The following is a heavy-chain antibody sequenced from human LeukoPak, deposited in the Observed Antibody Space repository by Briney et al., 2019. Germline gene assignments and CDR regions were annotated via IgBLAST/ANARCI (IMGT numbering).Heavy chain of an antibody. CDR1: GGSFSGYY. J-gene: IGHJ4*02. Sequence: PSETLSLTCAVYGGSFSGYYWSWIRQPPGKGLEWIGEINHSGSTNYNPSLKSRVTISVDTSKNQFSLKLSSVTAADTAVYYCARGHSSGWYSTRGRFDYWGQGTLVTVSS. CDR3: ARGHSSGWYSTRGRFDY. CDR2: INHSGST. D-gene: IGHD6-19*01. V-gene: IGHV4-34*01.